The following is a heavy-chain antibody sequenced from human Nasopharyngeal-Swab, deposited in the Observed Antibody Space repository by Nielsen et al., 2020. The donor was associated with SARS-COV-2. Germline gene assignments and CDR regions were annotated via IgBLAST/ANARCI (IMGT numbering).Heavy chain of an antibody. CDR1: GFTISRYW. J-gene: IGHJ6*02. Sequence: GESLKISCAASGFTISRYWMTWVRQAPGKGLEWVANIKEDGSEQYYADSVKGRFTISRDNAKNSLYLQMNSLRAEDTALYYCAKEDYYYGMDVWGQGTTVTVSS. CDR3: AKEDYYYGMDV. V-gene: IGHV3-7*03. CDR2: IKEDGSEQ.